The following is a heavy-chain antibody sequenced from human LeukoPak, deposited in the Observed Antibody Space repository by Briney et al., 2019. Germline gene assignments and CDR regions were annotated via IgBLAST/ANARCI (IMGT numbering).Heavy chain of an antibody. CDR3: ARTPKGGYPSDV. V-gene: IGHV5-10-1*01. D-gene: IGHD5-18*01. J-gene: IGHJ6*04. Sequence: GESLKISCKGSGYSFTSYWISWVRQMPGKGLEWMGRIDPSDSYTNYSPSFQGHVTISADKSMSTAYLQWSSLKASDTAMYYCARTPKGGYPSDVWGKGTTVTVSS. CDR1: GYSFTSYW. CDR2: IDPSDSYT.